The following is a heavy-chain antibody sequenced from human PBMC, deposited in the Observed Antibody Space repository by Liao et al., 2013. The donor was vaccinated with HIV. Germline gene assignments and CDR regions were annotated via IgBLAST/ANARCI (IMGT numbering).Heavy chain of an antibody. CDR2: IYFTGST. CDR3: ARTGDDGFDI. V-gene: IGHV4-59*01. J-gene: IGHJ3*02. Sequence: QVQLQESGPGLVKPSETLSLTCTVSGGSFSGYYWSWIRQPPGKGLEWIGYIYFTGSTNYNPSLKSRVTISLEASKNQVSLKVTSVTAADTALYYCARTGDDGFDIWGQGTMVTVSS. CDR1: GGSFSGYY. D-gene: IGHD7-27*01.